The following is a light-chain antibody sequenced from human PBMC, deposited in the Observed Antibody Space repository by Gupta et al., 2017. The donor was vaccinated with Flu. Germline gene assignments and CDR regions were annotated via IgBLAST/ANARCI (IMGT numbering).Light chain of an antibody. V-gene: IGLV1-51*01. Sequence: QSVLTPPPSVSAAPGQKVTISCTGSSSNIENNYVSWYQQLPGTAPKLLIYENSKRPSGIPDRFSGSKSDTSATLGITGLQTGDEADYYCGTWDSSLSAWVFGGGTKLTVL. CDR1: SSNIENNY. J-gene: IGLJ3*02. CDR3: GTWDSSLSAWV. CDR2: ENS.